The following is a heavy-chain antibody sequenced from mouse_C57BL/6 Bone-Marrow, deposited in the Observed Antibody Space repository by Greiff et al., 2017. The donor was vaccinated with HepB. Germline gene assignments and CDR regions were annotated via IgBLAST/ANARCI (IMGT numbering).Heavy chain of an antibody. D-gene: IGHD2-12*01. CDR1: GYAFSSSW. Sequence: LVKPGASVKISCQASGYAFSSSWMNWVKQRPGKGLEWIGRIYPGDGDTNYNGKFKGKATLTADKSSSTAYMQLSSLTSEDSAVYFCARVLRRSLYAMDYWGQGTSVTVSS. CDR2: IYPGDGDT. V-gene: IGHV1-82*01. J-gene: IGHJ4*01. CDR3: ARVLRRSLYAMDY.